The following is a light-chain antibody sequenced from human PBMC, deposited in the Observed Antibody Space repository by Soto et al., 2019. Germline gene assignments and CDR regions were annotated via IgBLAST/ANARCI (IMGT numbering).Light chain of an antibody. Sequence: QSVLTQPPSVSGAPGQGVTISCAGTSSNIGAGYDVHWYQQVLGTAPKLLIYTNSNPPSGVPDRSSGSKSGTSASLAITGLQAADEADYSCQSYDSSLSALVFGGGTKLTVL. CDR1: SSNIGAGYD. V-gene: IGLV1-40*01. CDR3: QSYDSSLSALV. CDR2: TNS. J-gene: IGLJ3*02.